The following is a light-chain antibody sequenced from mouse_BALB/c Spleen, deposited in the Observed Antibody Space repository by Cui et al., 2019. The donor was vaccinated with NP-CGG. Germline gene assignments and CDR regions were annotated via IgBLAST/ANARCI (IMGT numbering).Light chain of an antibody. V-gene: IGLV1*01. Sequence: AVVTPQATHLTTSPGETVTLTCRSSTGAVTTSNYANWVQEKPDHLFTGLIGGTNNRAPGVPARFSGSLIGDKAALTITGAQTEDEAIYFCALWYSNHWVFGGGTKLTVL. CDR1: TGAVTTSNY. CDR2: GTN. J-gene: IGLJ1*01. CDR3: ALWYSNHWV.